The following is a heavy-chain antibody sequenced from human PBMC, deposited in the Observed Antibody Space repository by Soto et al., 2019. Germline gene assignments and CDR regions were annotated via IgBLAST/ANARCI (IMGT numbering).Heavy chain of an antibody. J-gene: IGHJ6*04. CDR2: MFYSGLT. Sequence: SETLSLTCSVSGYSVSSSDYYWAWIRQPPGKGLEWIGSMFYSGLTYYNPSLKSRVTLSVDTSKNHFSVRMNSVTAADTAVYYCAPLTVSLSGPYGIQVWGEGTTGNDSA. D-gene: IGHD2-15*01. CDR3: APLTVSLSGPYGIQV. V-gene: IGHV4-39*01. CDR1: GYSVSSSDYY.